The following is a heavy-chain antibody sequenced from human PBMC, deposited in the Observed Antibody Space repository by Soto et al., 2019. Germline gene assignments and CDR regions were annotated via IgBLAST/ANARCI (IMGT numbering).Heavy chain of an antibody. D-gene: IGHD2-2*01. CDR3: ARDQLDYASSFDY. V-gene: IGHV3-11*01. CDR2: ISSSGTTI. Sequence: PGGSLRLSCAASGFAFSDYYMSWIRQAPGKGLEWVSYISSSGTTIYYADSVKGRFTISRDNAKNSLYLQMNSLRAEDTAVYYCARDQLDYASSFDYWGQGTPVTVSS. CDR1: GFAFSDYY. J-gene: IGHJ4*02.